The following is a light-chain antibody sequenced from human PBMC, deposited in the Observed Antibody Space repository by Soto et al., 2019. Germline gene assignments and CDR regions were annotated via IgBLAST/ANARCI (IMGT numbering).Light chain of an antibody. CDR3: PQYGSSGT. V-gene: IGKV3-20*01. CDR1: QSVSNNY. J-gene: IGKJ1*01. Sequence: EIVLTQSPGTLSLSPGERATLSCRASQSVSNNYLACYQQKPGQAPRLLIYAASNSATGIPDRFSGSGSATDFPLTISRLAPEDSAVYYCPQYGSSGTFGQGTKVDIK. CDR2: AAS.